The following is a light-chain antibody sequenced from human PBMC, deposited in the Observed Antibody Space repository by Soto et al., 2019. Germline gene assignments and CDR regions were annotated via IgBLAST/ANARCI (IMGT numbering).Light chain of an antibody. CDR1: SSDVGAYNY. CDR3: SSYISTSAVV. V-gene: IGLV2-14*01. Sequence: VLTQPASVSGSPGQSITISCTGTSSDVGAYNYVSWYQHHPGKAPKLMIYEVTDRPSGVSNRFSGSKSGNTASLTISGLQAEDEADYYCSSYISTSAVVFGGGTKVTVL. J-gene: IGLJ2*01. CDR2: EVT.